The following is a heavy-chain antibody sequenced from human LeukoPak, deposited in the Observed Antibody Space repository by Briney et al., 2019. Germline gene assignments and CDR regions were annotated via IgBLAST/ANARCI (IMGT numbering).Heavy chain of an antibody. CDR2: IYTSGST. D-gene: IGHD3-3*01. CDR3: ARLFTDENYYSYYMDV. V-gene: IGHV4-4*09. J-gene: IGHJ6*03. Sequence: SETLSLTCTVSGGSISSYYWSWIRQRPGKGLEWVGYIYTSGSTNYNPSLKSRVTISVDTSKTQFSLKLSSVTAGDTAVYYCARLFTDENYYSYYMDVWGKGTTVTVSS. CDR1: GGSISSYY.